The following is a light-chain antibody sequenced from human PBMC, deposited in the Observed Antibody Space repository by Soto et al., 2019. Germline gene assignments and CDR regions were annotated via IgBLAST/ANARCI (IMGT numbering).Light chain of an antibody. CDR2: RSY. Sequence: QSLLTQPPSASGTPWQRVTISCSGSSSNIGRNFVYWYQQLPGTAPKVLIYRSYQRPSGVPDRFSGSKSGTSASLAISGLRSEDEADYYCAAWDDSLSGLYVFGTGTKVPVL. V-gene: IGLV1-47*01. J-gene: IGLJ1*01. CDR3: AAWDDSLSGLYV. CDR1: SSNIGRNF.